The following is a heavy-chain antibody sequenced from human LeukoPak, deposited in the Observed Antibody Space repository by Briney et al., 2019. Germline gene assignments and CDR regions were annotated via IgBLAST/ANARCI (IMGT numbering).Heavy chain of an antibody. CDR1: GGSISSYY. D-gene: IGHD2-15*01. CDR2: ISYSGST. Sequence: SETLSLTCTVSGGSISSYYWSWIRQPPGKGLEWIACISYSGSTKYNPSLKSRVTVSLDTSKNHFSLNLSSVTAADTAMYYCAREEFCNGGGCSFDSWGQGALVTVSS. CDR3: AREEFCNGGGCSFDS. J-gene: IGHJ4*02. V-gene: IGHV4-59*12.